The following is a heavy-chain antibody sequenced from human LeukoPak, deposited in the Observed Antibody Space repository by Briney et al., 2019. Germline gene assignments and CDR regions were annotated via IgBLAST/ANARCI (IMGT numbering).Heavy chain of an antibody. J-gene: IGHJ1*01. D-gene: IGHD3-10*01. CDR2: ISSSSSYI. CDR3: ARDVTMVRGASL. V-gene: IGHV3-21*01. CDR1: GFTFSSYS. Sequence: GGSLRLSCAASGFTFSSYSMNWVRQAPGKGLEWVSSISSSSSYIYYADSVKGRFTISRDNAKNSLYLQMNSLRAEDTAVYYCARDVTMVRGASLWGQGTLVTVSS.